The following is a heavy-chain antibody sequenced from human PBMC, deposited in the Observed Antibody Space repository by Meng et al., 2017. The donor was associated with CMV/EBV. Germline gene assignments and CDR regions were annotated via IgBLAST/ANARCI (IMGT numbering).Heavy chain of an antibody. J-gene: IGHJ4*02. Sequence: GESLKISCAASGFTFSSYAMSWVRQAPGKGLEWVSAISGSGGSTYYADSVKGQFTISRDNSKNTPYLQMNSLRAEDTAVYYCSKDPYSNYARPYWGQGTLVTVSS. CDR1: GFTFSSYA. CDR2: ISGSGGST. V-gene: IGHV3-23*01. CDR3: SKDPYSNYARPY. D-gene: IGHD4-11*01.